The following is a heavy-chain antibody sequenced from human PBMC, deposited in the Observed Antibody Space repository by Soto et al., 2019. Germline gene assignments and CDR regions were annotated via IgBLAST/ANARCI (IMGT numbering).Heavy chain of an antibody. CDR2: INHGGST. CDR3: ARTDIVTTNWFDP. D-gene: IGHD5-12*01. Sequence: QVHLQRWGAGLLKPSETLSLTCAVYGESFIGYYWTWIRQSPGKGLEWIGEINHGGSTNYNPSLKSRVIISIDTSKNQFSLKLTSVTAADTSVYYCARTDIVTTNWFDPWGQGTLVTVSS. V-gene: IGHV4-34*01. CDR1: GESFIGYY. J-gene: IGHJ5*02.